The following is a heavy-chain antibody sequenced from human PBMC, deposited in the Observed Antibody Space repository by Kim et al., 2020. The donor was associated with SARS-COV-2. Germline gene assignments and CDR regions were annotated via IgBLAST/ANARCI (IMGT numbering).Heavy chain of an antibody. D-gene: IGHD3-10*01. V-gene: IGHV3-33*03. Sequence: SGTGQFPISRDNSKNIVYLQMISLRAEDTAVYYCARALEYGTSDAFDIWGQGTMVTVSS. J-gene: IGHJ3*02. CDR3: ARALEYGTSDAFDI.